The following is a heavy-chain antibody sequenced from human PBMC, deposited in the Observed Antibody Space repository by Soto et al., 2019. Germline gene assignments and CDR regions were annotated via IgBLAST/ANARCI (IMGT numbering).Heavy chain of an antibody. CDR2: IHPRGGT. CDR3: VRGLDQYKTGW. V-gene: IGHV4-34*01. CDR1: CGSFSEYY. J-gene: IGHJ4*02. Sequence: PSETLSLTCAVSCGSFSEYYWSWIRQPSGKGLQWIGEIHPRGGTNYHASLRSRVTMSIDMSKNQFSLRLSSVTAADTAVYYCVRGLDQYKTGWWGQGTLVTVYS. D-gene: IGHD6-19*01.